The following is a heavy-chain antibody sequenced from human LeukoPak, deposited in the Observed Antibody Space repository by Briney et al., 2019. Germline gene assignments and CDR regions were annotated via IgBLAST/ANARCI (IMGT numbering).Heavy chain of an antibody. CDR1: GGPISSYY. CDR2: IYYSGST. D-gene: IGHD6-13*01. CDR3: ARGRVYSSSWYDWYFDL. V-gene: IGHV4-59*01. Sequence: PSETLSLTCTVSGGPISSYYWSWIRQPPGKGLEWIGYIYYSGSTNYNPSLKSRVTISVDTSKNQFSLKLSSVTAADTAVYYCARGRVYSSSWYDWYFDLWGRGTLVTVSS. J-gene: IGHJ2*01.